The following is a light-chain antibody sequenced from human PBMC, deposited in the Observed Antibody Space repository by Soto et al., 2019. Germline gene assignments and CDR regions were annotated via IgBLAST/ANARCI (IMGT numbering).Light chain of an antibody. CDR1: SSDVGDYNY. V-gene: IGLV2-8*01. CDR3: SSFVGSPVV. CDR2: EVS. Sequence: QSAPTQPPSASGSPGQSVTIPCTGTSSDVGDYNYVSWCQQHPGKVPKLLIYEVSKRPSGGPDRFSGSKSGNTASLTVSGLQAEDEADYYCSSFVGSPVVFGGGTKLTVL. J-gene: IGLJ2*01.